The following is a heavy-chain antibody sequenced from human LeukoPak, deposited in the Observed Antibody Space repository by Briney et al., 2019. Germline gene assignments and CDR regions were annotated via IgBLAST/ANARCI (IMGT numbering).Heavy chain of an antibody. Sequence: GRSLRLSCAASGFTFSSYAMHWVRQAPGKGLEWVAVISYDGSNKYYADSVKGRFTISRDNSKNTLYLQMNSLRAEDTAVYYCARGNLYYDSSGYYYPFDYWGQGTLVTVSS. CDR3: ARGNLYYDSSGYYYPFDY. CDR2: ISYDGSNK. D-gene: IGHD3-22*01. V-gene: IGHV3-30*14. CDR1: GFTFSSYA. J-gene: IGHJ4*02.